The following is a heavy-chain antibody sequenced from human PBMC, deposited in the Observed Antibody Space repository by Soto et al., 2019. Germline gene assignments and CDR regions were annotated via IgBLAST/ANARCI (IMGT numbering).Heavy chain of an antibody. J-gene: IGHJ3*02. D-gene: IGHD3-22*01. CDR2: INPNGGST. CDR3: ARDTIGYYDSSGYYFTSDAFDI. Sequence: ASVKVSCKAPADTFTSYYIHWVRQAPGHGLEWMGIINPNGGSTRFAQTFQGRITMTTDTSTSTVYMELRSLRSEDTAVYYCARDTIGYYDSSGYYFTSDAFDIWGQGTMVTVSS. V-gene: IGHV1-46*01. CDR1: ADTFTSYY.